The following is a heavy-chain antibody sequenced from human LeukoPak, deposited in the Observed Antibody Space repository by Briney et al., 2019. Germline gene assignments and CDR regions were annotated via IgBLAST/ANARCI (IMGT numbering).Heavy chain of an antibody. CDR3: ARGLRYYDILTGYYTYYFDY. CDR2: IYYSGST. J-gene: IGHJ4*02. CDR1: GGSISSYY. V-gene: IGHV4-59*12. D-gene: IGHD3-9*01. Sequence: SETLSLTCTVSGGSISSYYWSWIRQPPGKGLEWIGYIYYSGSTNYNPSLKSRVTISVDTSKNQFSLKLSSVTAADTAVYYCARGLRYYDILTGYYTYYFDYWGQGTLVTVSS.